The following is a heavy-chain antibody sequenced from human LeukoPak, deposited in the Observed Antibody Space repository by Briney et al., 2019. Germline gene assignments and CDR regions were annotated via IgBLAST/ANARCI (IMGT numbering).Heavy chain of an antibody. Sequence: PGRSLRLPCAASGFTFSSYAMHWVRQAPGKGLEWVAVVSSDGSNKYYADSVKGRFTISRDNSKNTLYLQMNSLRAEDTAVYYCARGYDSSGYYFDYWGQGTLVTVSS. CDR1: GFTFSSYA. J-gene: IGHJ4*02. CDR2: VSSDGSNK. CDR3: ARGYDSSGYYFDY. D-gene: IGHD3-22*01. V-gene: IGHV3-30*04.